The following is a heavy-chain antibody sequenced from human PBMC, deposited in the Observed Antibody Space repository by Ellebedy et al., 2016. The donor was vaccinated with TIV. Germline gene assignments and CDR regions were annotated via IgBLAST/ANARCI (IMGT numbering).Heavy chain of an antibody. CDR1: GFTFDDYG. J-gene: IGHJ2*01. CDR2: INWNGGST. CDR3: ARAKGGWRDYVASGYFDL. V-gene: IGHV3-20*04. D-gene: IGHD4-17*01. Sequence: GESLKISCAASGFTFDDYGMSWVRQAPGKGLEWVSGINWNGGSTGYADSVKGRLTISRDNSKNTLYLQMNSLRAEDTAVYYCARAKGGWRDYVASGYFDLWGRGTLVTVSS.